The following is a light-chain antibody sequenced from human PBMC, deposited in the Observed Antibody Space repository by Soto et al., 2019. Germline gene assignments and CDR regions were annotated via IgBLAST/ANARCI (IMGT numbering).Light chain of an antibody. CDR3: QVWDSNNYV. J-gene: IGLJ1*01. CDR1: NIGRKN. Sequence: SYELTQPLSVSVALGQTARITCGGNNIGRKNVHWYQQKAGQAPVLVIYRDSNRPSGIPERISGSNSGNTATLTISRAQAGDEADYYCQVWDSNNYVFGTGTKLTVL. CDR2: RDS. V-gene: IGLV3-9*01.